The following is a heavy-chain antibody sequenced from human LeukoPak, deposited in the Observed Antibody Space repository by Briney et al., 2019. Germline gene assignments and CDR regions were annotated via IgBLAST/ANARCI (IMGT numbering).Heavy chain of an antibody. CDR2: MTSDGSLK. Sequence: GGSLRLSCAASGFTFISYDIHWVRHAPSKGLEWVAVMTSDGSLKIYTDSVRGRFTISRDNSKNTLYLEMNSLRVDDTAIYYCARDPRSAAPDYFDSWGQGTLVTVSS. V-gene: IGHV3-30-3*01. J-gene: IGHJ4*02. D-gene: IGHD6-13*01. CDR3: ARDPRSAAPDYFDS. CDR1: GFTFISYD.